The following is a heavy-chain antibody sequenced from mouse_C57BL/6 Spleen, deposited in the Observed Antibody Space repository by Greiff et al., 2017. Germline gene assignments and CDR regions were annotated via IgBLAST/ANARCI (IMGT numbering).Heavy chain of an antibody. CDR1: GFTFSSYA. J-gene: IGHJ2*01. V-gene: IGHV5-9-1*02. Sequence: EVMLVESGEGLVKPGGSLKLSCAASGFTFSSYAMSWVRQTPEKRLEWVAYISSGGDYIYYADTVKGRFTFSRDNARNTLYLQLSSLKSEDTAMYYCTRGGRGFDYWGQGTTLTVSS. CDR3: TRGGRGFDY. D-gene: IGHD6-1*01. CDR2: ISSGGDYI.